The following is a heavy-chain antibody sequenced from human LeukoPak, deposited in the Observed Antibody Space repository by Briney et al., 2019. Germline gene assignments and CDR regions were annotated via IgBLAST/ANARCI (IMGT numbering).Heavy chain of an antibody. CDR3: ARDQGGMIRYFDWLPDYYFDY. Sequence: PGGSLRLSCAASGFTFSSYSMTWVRQAPGKGLEWVSSISSSSSYIYYADSVKGRFTISRDNAKNSLYLQMNRLRAEDTAVYYCARDQGGMIRYFDWLPDYYFDYWGQGTLVTVSS. CDR1: GFTFSSYS. V-gene: IGHV3-21*01. CDR2: ISSSSSYI. D-gene: IGHD3-9*01. J-gene: IGHJ4*02.